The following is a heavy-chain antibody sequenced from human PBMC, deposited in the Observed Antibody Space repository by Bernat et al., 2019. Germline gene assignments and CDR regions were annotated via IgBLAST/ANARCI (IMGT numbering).Heavy chain of an antibody. CDR2: ISWNSDNI. D-gene: IGHD6-13*01. CDR1: GFTFDNYA. CDR3: AKHMSAAGGGDYFDY. V-gene: IGHV3-9*01. Sequence: EVQLVESGGGLVQPGRSLRLSCAASGFTFDNYAMHWVRQAPGKGLEWVSGISWNSDNIIYADSVKGRFTISKDNAKSSLFLQMNSLRSEDTALYYCAKHMSAAGGGDYFDYWGQGTLVTVSS. J-gene: IGHJ4*02.